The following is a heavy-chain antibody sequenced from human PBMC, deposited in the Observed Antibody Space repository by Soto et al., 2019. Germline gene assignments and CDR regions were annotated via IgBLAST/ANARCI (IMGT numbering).Heavy chain of an antibody. J-gene: IGHJ5*02. V-gene: IGHV4-34*01. Sequence: SETLSLTCAFYCGSFSGYYWSWIRQPPGKGLEWIGEINHSGSTNYNPSLKSRVTISVDTSKNQFSLKLSSVTAADTAVYYCAREIPRYCSSTSCYIGIGWFDPWGQGTLVTVSS. D-gene: IGHD2-2*02. CDR1: CGSFSGYY. CDR2: INHSGST. CDR3: AREIPRYCSSTSCYIGIGWFDP.